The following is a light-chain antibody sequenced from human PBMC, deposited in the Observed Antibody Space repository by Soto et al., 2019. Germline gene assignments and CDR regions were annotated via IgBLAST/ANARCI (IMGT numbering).Light chain of an antibody. CDR1: QSVDTL. V-gene: IGKV3-15*01. Sequence: EIVLTQSPATLSVSPGETATLSCRASQSVDTLLAWYQQKPGQAPRLLVHGASKRAIGIPDRFSGSGSGTDFTLTISSLQPEDFATYYCQQSYSSITFGQGTRLEI. CDR3: QQSYSSIT. J-gene: IGKJ5*01. CDR2: GAS.